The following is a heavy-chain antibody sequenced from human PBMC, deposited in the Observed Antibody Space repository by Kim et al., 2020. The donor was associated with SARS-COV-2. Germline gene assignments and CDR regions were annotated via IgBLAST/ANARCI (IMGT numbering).Heavy chain of an antibody. V-gene: IGHV2-5*02. CDR1: GFSLSTSGVG. CDR2: IYWDDDK. J-gene: IGHJ4*02. D-gene: IGHD3-3*01. CDR3: AHSRTSSLRFLEWLLYTFDY. Sequence: SGPTLVKPTQTLTLTCTFSGFSLSTSGVGVGWIRQPPGKALEWLALIYWDDDKRYSPSLKSRLTITKDTSKNQVVLTMTNMDPVDTATYYCAHSRTSSLRFLEWLLYTFDYWGQGTLVTVSS.